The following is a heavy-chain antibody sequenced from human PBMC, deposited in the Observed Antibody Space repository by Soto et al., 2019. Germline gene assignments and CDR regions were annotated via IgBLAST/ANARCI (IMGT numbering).Heavy chain of an antibody. D-gene: IGHD2-2*02. CDR2: IYHSGTT. CDR3: ARSVSTARYTKWGLKLFDL. V-gene: IGHV4-38-2*01. Sequence: PSETLSLTCAVSSFSISSGYYWGWVRQPPGKGLEWIGSIYHSGTTNYSPSLKSRVTISIDTSKNQFSLTLRSVTAADAAVYYCARSVSTARYTKWGLKLFDLCGQGSLVTVSS. J-gene: IGHJ1*01. CDR1: SFSISSGYY.